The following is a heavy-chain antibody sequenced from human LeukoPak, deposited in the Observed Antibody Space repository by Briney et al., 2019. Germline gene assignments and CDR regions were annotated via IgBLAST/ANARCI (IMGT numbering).Heavy chain of an antibody. CDR2: ISAYNGNI. CDR1: GYTFISYG. J-gene: IGHJ4*02. CDR3: ASMSGYYPSYYFDY. V-gene: IGHV1-18*01. D-gene: IGHD3-3*01. Sequence: ASVKVSCKASGYTFISYGITWGRQAPGQGLEWLGWISAYNGNIDYAQKLQGRVTLTTDTSTSTAYMEVRSLRSDDTAVYYCASMSGYYPSYYFDYWGQGTLVTVFS.